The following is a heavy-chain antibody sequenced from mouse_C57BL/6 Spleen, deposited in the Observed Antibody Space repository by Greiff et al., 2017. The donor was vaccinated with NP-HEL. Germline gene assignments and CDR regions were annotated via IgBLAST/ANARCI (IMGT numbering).Heavy chain of an antibody. D-gene: IGHD1-1*01. J-gene: IGHJ4*01. Sequence: QVTLKESGPGILQSSQTLSLTCSFSGFSLSTSGMGVSWIRQPSGKGLEWLAHIYWDDDKRYNPSLKSRLTISKDTSRNQVFLKITSVDTADTATYYCARERRRITTVVADAMDYWGQGTSVTVSS. V-gene: IGHV8-12*01. CDR2: IYWDDDK. CDR1: GFSLSTSGMG. CDR3: ARERRRITTVVADAMDY.